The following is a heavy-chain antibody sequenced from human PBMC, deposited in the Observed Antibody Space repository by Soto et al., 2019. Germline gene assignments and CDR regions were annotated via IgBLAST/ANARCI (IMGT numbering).Heavy chain of an antibody. Sequence: QVRLQQSGPGLVKPSQTLSLTCAISGDSVSSNSAAWNWIRQSPSRGLEWLGRTYYRSKWYNEYAVSGESRITITPDTSKNQLSLQVNSVTPEDTAVYYCAREGANWFDPWGQGTLVTVSS. D-gene: IGHD3-16*01. CDR2: TYYRSKWYN. J-gene: IGHJ5*02. CDR3: AREGANWFDP. V-gene: IGHV6-1*01. CDR1: GDSVSSNSAA.